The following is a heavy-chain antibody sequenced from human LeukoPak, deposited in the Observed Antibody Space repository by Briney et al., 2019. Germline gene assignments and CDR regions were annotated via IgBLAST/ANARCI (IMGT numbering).Heavy chain of an antibody. V-gene: IGHV3-48*04. CDR3: AREGRDGYKY. J-gene: IGHJ4*02. Sequence: PGGSLRLSCAASGFTFSSYSMNWVRQAPGKGLEWVSYISSSSSTIYYADSVKGRFTISRDNAKNSLYLQMNSLRAEDTAVYYCAREGRDGYKYWGQGTLVTVSS. CDR2: ISSSSSTI. CDR1: GFTFSSYS. D-gene: IGHD5-24*01.